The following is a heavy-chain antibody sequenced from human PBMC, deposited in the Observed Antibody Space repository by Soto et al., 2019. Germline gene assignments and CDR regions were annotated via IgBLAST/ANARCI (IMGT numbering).Heavy chain of an antibody. CDR3: AAQTVCSGGSCPPRSFDY. Sequence: GESLKISCKGSGYSFTSYWIGWVRQMPGKGLEWMGIIYPGDSDTRYSPSFQGQVTISADKSISTAYLQWSSLKASDTAMYYCAAQTVCSGGSCPPRSFDYWGQGTLVTVSS. CDR2: IYPGDSDT. D-gene: IGHD2-15*01. J-gene: IGHJ4*02. V-gene: IGHV5-51*01. CDR1: GYSFTSYW.